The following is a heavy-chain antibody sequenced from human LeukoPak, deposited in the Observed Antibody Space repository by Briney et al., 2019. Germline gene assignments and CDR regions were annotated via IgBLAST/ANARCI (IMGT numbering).Heavy chain of an antibody. D-gene: IGHD3-10*01. V-gene: IGHV3-23*01. CDR1: GFTFSSYA. J-gene: IGHJ4*02. Sequence: GGSLRLSCAASGFTFSSYAMSWFRQAPGKGLEWVSAISGIGGSTYYADSVRGRFTISRDNSKNTLYLQMNSLRAEDTAVYYCAKSRERLLWFGELLSDFDYWGQGTLVTVSS. CDR3: AKSRERLLWFGELLSDFDY. CDR2: ISGIGGST.